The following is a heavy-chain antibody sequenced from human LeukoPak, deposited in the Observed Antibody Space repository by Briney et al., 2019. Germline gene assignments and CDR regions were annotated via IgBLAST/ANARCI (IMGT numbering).Heavy chain of an antibody. CDR3: ARPNRLYYYDSSHDY. CDR2: IIPILGIA. Sequence: SVKVSCKASGGTFSSYAISWVRQAPGQGLEWMGRIIPILGIANYAQKFQGRVTITADKSTSTAYMELSSLRSEDTAVYYCARPNRLYYYDSSHDYWGQGTLVTVSS. D-gene: IGHD3-22*01. CDR1: GGTFSSYA. V-gene: IGHV1-69*04. J-gene: IGHJ4*02.